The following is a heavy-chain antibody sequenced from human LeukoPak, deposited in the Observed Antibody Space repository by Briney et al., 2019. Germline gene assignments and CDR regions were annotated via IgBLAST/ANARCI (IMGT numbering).Heavy chain of an antibody. J-gene: IGHJ4*02. D-gene: IGHD3-22*01. CDR1: GGTLSSYA. V-gene: IGHV1-69*05. CDR2: IIPIFGTA. CDR3: ASRSRYYYDSSGYYSFDY. Sequence: SVKVSCKASGGTLSSYAISWVRQAPGQGLEWMGGIIPIFGTANYAQKFQGRVTITTDESTSTAYMELSSLRSEDTAVYYCASRSRYYYDSSGYYSFDYWGQGTLVTLSS.